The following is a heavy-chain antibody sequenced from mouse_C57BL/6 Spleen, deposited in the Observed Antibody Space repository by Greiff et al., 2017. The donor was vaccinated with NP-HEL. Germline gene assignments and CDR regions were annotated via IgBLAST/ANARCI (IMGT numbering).Heavy chain of an antibody. CDR2: IDPETGGT. CDR3: TREAQAFAY. J-gene: IGHJ3*01. D-gene: IGHD3-2*02. Sequence: VKLVESGAELVRPGASVTLSCKASGYTFTDYEMHWVKQTPVHGLEWIGAIDPETGGTAYNQKFKGKAILTADKSSSTAYMELRSLTSEDSAVYYCTREAQAFAYWGQGTLVTVSA. CDR1: GYTFTDYE. V-gene: IGHV1-15*01.